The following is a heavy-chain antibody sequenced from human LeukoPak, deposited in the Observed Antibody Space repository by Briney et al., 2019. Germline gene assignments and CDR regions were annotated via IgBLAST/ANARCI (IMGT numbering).Heavy chain of an antibody. J-gene: IGHJ1*01. CDR3: ASGIAAAGTQH. D-gene: IGHD6-13*01. CDR2: IIPIFGTA. V-gene: IGHV1-69*13. Sequence: GASVKVSCKASGGTFISYAISWVRQAPGQGLEWMGGIIPIFGTANYAQKFQGRVTITADESTSTAYMELSSLRSEDTAVYYCASGIAAAGTQHWGQGTLVTVSS. CDR1: GGTFISYA.